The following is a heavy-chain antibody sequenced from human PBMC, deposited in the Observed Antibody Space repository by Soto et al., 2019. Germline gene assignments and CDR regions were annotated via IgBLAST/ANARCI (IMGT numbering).Heavy chain of an antibody. D-gene: IGHD2-2*01. CDR2: FHYSEST. CDR3: ARLGGYCSSTSCYGYYVMDV. Sequence: SETLSLTCTVSGGSIISGPYSWGWIRQPPGEGLEWIGTFHYSESTYYNPSLESRVTISVDTSKNQFSLKVTSVTVADTAVYYCARLGGYCSSTSCYGYYVMDVWGQGTTVTVSS. CDR1: GGSIISGPYS. V-gene: IGHV4-39*01. J-gene: IGHJ6*02.